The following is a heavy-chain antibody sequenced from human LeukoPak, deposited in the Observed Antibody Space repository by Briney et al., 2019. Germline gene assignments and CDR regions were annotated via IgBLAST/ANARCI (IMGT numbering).Heavy chain of an antibody. CDR2: INPNSGGT. D-gene: IGHD3-16*01. CDR1: GYTFTGYY. V-gene: IGHV1-2*02. J-gene: IGHJ4*02. CDR3: ARALETMGAKRYFDY. Sequence: ASVKVSCKPSGYTFTGYYMHWVRQAPGQGLEWMGWINPNSGGTNYAQKFQGRVTMTSDTSISTAYMALSGLRSDDTAVYYCARALETMGAKRYFDYWGQGTLVTVSS.